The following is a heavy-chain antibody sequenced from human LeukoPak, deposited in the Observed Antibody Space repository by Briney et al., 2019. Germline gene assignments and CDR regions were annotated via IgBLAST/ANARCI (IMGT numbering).Heavy chain of an antibody. CDR3: ARDGSGSDFSLDY. CDR2: IRHDGSDV. J-gene: IGHJ4*02. CDR1: GFNFGDYY. D-gene: IGHD3-10*01. Sequence: GGSLRLSCVASGFNFGDYYMSWVRLAPGKGLEWVADIRHDGSDVYNVDSVRGRFTISRDNAKNSLFLQMNSLKDEDTAVYYCARDGSGSDFSLDYWGQGTLVTVSS. V-gene: IGHV3-7*04.